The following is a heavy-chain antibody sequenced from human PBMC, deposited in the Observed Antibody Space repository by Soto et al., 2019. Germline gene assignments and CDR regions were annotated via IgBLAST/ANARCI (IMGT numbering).Heavy chain of an antibody. Sequence: QVQLVQSGAEVKKPGASVKVSCKASGYTFSSYGISWVRQAPGQGLEWMGWISAYNGHTNYAQKLQGRVTMTTDTSTSTAYMELRSVSSGDTAVYYRARDIYGDPGYWGQGTLVSVSS. V-gene: IGHV1-18*01. D-gene: IGHD4-17*01. CDR2: ISAYNGHT. CDR1: GYTFSSYG. CDR3: ARDIYGDPGY. J-gene: IGHJ4*02.